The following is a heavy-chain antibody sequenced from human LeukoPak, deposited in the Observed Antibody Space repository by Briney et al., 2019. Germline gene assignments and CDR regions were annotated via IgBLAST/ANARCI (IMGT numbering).Heavy chain of an antibody. V-gene: IGHV3-33*01. Sequence: GGSLRLSCAASGFTFGTYGMHWVRQAPGKGLEGVAFIWYEGSVKYYADSVKGRFAISRDNSKNTMYLQMSSLRAEDTATYFCARVSCTGGSCKPYYYYGLDVWGLGTTVTVSS. CDR2: IWYEGSVK. CDR3: ARVSCTGGSCKPYYYYGLDV. CDR1: GFTFGTYG. D-gene: IGHD2-8*02. J-gene: IGHJ6*02.